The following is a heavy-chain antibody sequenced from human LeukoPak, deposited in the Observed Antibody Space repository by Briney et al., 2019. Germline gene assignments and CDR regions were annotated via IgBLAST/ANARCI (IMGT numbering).Heavy chain of an antibody. CDR3: ATDGLGFGELSY. CDR1: GYTLTELS. D-gene: IGHD3-10*01. Sequence: ASVKVSCKVSGYTLTELSMHWVRQAPGKGLEWMGGFDPEDGETIYAQKVQGRVTMTEDTSTDTAYMELSSLRSEDTAVYYCATDGLGFGELSYWGQGTLVTVSS. J-gene: IGHJ4*02. V-gene: IGHV1-24*01. CDR2: FDPEDGET.